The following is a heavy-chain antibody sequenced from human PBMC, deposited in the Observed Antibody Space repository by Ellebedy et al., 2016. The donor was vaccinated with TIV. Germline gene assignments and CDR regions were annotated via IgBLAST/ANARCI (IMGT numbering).Heavy chain of an antibody. J-gene: IGHJ5*02. CDR1: GFTFSTYG. D-gene: IGHD5-12*01. CDR2: ITPDGSYK. CDR3: LRDGYSDTWYAKWFDP. V-gene: IGHV3-30*03. Sequence: PGGSLRLSCAASGFTFSTYGMHWVRQVPGKGLEWVAVITPDGSYKTYADSVKGRFSVSRDNSKKTVDLQMNSLRPEDTAVYYCLRDGYSDTWYAKWFDPWGQGTLVMVSS.